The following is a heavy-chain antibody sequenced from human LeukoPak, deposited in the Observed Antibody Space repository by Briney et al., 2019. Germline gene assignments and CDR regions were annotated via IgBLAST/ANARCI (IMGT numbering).Heavy chain of an antibody. V-gene: IGHV3-23*01. CDR3: VKDPRIAAAGFDY. CDR1: GFTFSSYA. J-gene: IGHJ4*02. CDR2: ISGSGGST. D-gene: IGHD6-13*01. Sequence: GSLRLSYAASGFTFSSYAMSWVRQAPGEGLEWVSAISGSGGSTYYADSVKGRFTISRDNSKNTLYLQMSSLRAEDTAVYYCVKDPRIAAAGFDYWGQGTLVTVSS.